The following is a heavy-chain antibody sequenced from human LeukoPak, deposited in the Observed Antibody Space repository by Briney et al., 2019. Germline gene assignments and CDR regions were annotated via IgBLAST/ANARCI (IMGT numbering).Heavy chain of an antibody. CDR1: GFTFSSYG. V-gene: IGHV3-21*01. D-gene: IGHD6-19*01. CDR2: ISSSSSSI. CDR3: ARSPSWAVAGSDFDY. J-gene: IGHJ4*02. Sequence: GRSLRLSCAASGFTFSSYGMHWVRQAPGKGLEWVSSISSSSSSIYYADSLKGRFTISRDNAKNSLYLQMNSLRAEDTAVYYCARSPSWAVAGSDFDYWGQGTLVTVSS.